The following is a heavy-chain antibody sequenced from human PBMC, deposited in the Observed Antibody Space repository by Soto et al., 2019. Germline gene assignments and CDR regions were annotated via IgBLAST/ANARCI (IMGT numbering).Heavy chain of an antibody. CDR2: IYPGDSDT. J-gene: IGHJ6*02. D-gene: IGHD4-17*01. V-gene: IGHV5-51*01. CDR1: GYSFTSYW. CDR3: ARLTNGGATTVVTRVSVSYGMDV. Sequence: PGESLKISCKGSGYSFTSYWIGWVRQMPGKGLEWMGIIYPGDSDTRYRPSFQGQVTISADKSISTAYLQWSSLKALDTAMYYCARLTNGGATTVVTRVSVSYGMDVWGQGTTVTVSS.